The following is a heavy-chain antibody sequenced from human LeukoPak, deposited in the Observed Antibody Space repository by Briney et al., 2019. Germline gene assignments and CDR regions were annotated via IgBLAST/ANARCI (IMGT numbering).Heavy chain of an antibody. J-gene: IGHJ4*02. CDR2: INTNTGNP. Sequence: ASVKVSCKASGYTFTSYAMNWVRQAPGQGPEWMGWINTNTGNPTYAQGFTGRFVFSLDTSVSTAYLQISSLKAEDTAVYYCARVWSGDSSGHYYFDYWGQGTLVTVSS. V-gene: IGHV7-4-1*02. CDR3: ARVWSGDSSGHYYFDY. D-gene: IGHD3-22*01. CDR1: GYTFTSYA.